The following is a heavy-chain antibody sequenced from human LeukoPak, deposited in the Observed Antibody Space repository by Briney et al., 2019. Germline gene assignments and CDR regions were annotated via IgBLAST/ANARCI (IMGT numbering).Heavy chain of an antibody. J-gene: IGHJ6*04. V-gene: IGHV3-48*04. Sequence: GGSLRLSCAASGFTLSSHSMNWVRQAPGKGLEWVSYISSSGSTILYADSVKGRFSISRDNAKNSLFLQMNSLRAGDTAVYYCAELGITMIGGVWGKGTTVTISS. CDR2: ISSSGSTI. D-gene: IGHD3-10*02. CDR1: GFTLSSHS. CDR3: AELGITMIGGV.